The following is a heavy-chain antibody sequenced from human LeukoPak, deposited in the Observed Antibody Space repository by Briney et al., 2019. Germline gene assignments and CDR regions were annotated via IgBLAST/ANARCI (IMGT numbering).Heavy chain of an antibody. J-gene: IGHJ4*02. CDR3: AKPTYFYYNIRVYSLPTYYFDY. D-gene: IGHD3-22*01. Sequence: GGSLRLSCAASGFTFSSYSMNWVRQAPGKGLEWVSSISSSIDYIYYADSVKGRFTISRDNSKNTLYLQMNSPRAEDTTVYYCAKPTYFYYNIRVYSLPTYYFDYGAREPLVTVSS. CDR1: GFTFSSYS. V-gene: IGHV3-21*04. CDR2: ISSSIDYI.